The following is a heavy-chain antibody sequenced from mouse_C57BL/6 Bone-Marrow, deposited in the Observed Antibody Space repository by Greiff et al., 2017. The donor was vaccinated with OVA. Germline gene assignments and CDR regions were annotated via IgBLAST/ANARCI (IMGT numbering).Heavy chain of an antibody. V-gene: IGHV5-6*01. CDR2: ISSGGSNT. Sequence: EVQRVESGGDLVKPGGSLKLSCAASGFTFSSYGMSWVRQTPDKRLEWVATISSGGSNTYYPDSVKGRFTISRDKAKNTLYLQMSSLKSEDTAMYYCARRGAWFAYWGQGTLVTVSA. CDR1: GFTFSSYG. J-gene: IGHJ3*01. CDR3: ARRGAWFAY.